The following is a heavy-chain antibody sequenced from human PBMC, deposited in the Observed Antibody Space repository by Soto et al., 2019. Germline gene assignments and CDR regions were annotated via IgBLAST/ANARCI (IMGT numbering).Heavy chain of an antibody. V-gene: IGHV3-7*01. CDR1: GFTFSSYW. D-gene: IGHD2-2*01. CDR3: ARDSEVVPEIYGVPFDY. Sequence: GGSLRLSCAASGFTFSSYWMSWVRQAPGKGLEWVANIKQDGSEKYYVDSVKGRFTISRDNAKNSLYLQMNSLRAEDTAVYYCARDSEVVPEIYGVPFDYWGQGTRVTVSS. CDR2: IKQDGSEK. J-gene: IGHJ4*02.